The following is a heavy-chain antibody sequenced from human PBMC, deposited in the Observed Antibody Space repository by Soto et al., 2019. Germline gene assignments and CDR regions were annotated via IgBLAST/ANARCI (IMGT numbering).Heavy chain of an antibody. CDR3: ARETKIFGVVSHFDY. V-gene: IGHV4-31*03. J-gene: IGHJ4*02. CDR2: IYYSGST. CDR1: GGSISSGGYY. D-gene: IGHD3-3*01. Sequence: QVQLQESGPGLVKPSQTLSLTCTVSGGSISSGGYYWSWICQHPGKGLEWIGYIYYSGSTYYNPSLKSRVTISVDTSKNQFSLKLSSVTAADTAVYYCARETKIFGVVSHFDYWGQGTLVTVSS.